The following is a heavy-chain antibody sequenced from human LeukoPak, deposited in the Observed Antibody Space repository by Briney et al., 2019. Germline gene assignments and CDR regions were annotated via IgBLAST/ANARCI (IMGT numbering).Heavy chain of an antibody. CDR2: IYYSGST. CDR1: GGSISSYY. D-gene: IGHD6-19*01. CDR3: ASHRYSSGWYYFDH. V-gene: IGHV4-59*01. J-gene: IGHJ4*02. Sequence: PSETLSLTCTVSGGSISSYYWSWIRQPPGKGLEWIGYIYYSGSTNYNPSLKSRVTISVDTSKNQFSLKLSSVTAADTAVYYCASHRYSSGWYYFDHWGQGTLVTVSS.